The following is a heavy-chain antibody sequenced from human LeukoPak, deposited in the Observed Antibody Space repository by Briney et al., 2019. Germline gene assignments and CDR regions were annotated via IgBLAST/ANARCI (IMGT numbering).Heavy chain of an antibody. J-gene: IGHJ4*02. V-gene: IGHV3-53*01. CDR3: ARGGYDSSGYRLSRYFDY. Sequence: GGSLRLSCTVSGFTISSNSMSWVRQAPGKGLEWVSVIYSGGSTYYADSVKGRFTISRDNSKNTLYLQMNSLRAEDTAVYYCARGGYDSSGYRLSRYFDYWGQGTLVTVSS. D-gene: IGHD3-22*01. CDR1: GFTISSNS. CDR2: IYSGGST.